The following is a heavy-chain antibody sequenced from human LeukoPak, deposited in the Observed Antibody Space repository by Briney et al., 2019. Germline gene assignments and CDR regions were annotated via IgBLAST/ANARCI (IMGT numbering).Heavy chain of an antibody. CDR2: ISSSGSTI. Sequence: GGSLRLSCAASGFTFSDYYMSWIRQAPGKGLEWVSYISSSGSTIYYADSVKGRFTISRDNAKNSLYLQMNSLRAEDTAVYYCARGLNYYDSSGPSPEYFDLWGRGTLVTVSS. D-gene: IGHD3-22*01. J-gene: IGHJ2*01. CDR1: GFTFSDYY. V-gene: IGHV3-11*01. CDR3: ARGLNYYDSSGPSPEYFDL.